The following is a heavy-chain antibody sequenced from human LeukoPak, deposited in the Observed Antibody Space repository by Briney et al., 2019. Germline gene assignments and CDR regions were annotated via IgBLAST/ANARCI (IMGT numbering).Heavy chain of an antibody. D-gene: IGHD2-2*01. Sequence: SETLSLTCSVSGGSINDNYWSWIRQSPGKGLEWIGHIYYRGSTNYNPSLKSRVTISVDTSKNHFSLKLSSVTAADTAVYYCARQGYCISTSCPGNAFDIWGQGTMVTVSS. J-gene: IGHJ3*02. V-gene: IGHV4-59*08. CDR2: IYYRGST. CDR3: ARQGYCISTSCPGNAFDI. CDR1: GGSINDNY.